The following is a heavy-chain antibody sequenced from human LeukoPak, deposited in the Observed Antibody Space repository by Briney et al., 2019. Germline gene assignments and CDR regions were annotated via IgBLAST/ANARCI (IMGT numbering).Heavy chain of an antibody. CDR2: VNPNSGGT. CDR1: GYTLTGYY. J-gene: IGHJ5*02. Sequence: WASVNVSCKASGYTLTGYYMHWVRQAPGQGLEWMGWVNPNSGGTNYAQKFQGRVTMTRDTSISTAYMELSRLRSDDTAVYYCARKVVPAAILPWFDAWGQGSLVTVSS. D-gene: IGHD2-2*01. CDR3: ARKVVPAAILPWFDA. V-gene: IGHV1-2*02.